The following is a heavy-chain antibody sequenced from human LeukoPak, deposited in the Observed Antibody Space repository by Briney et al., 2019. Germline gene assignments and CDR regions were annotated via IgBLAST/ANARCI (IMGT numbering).Heavy chain of an antibody. Sequence: ASVKVSCKASGYTFTSYAMHWVRQAPGQRLEWMGWINAGSGSTQYSQKFQGKVTFTRDTSASTAYMELNNLRSEDTAVFYCASTSMYGDYVAFAFDRWGQGTLVTVSS. CDR3: ASTSMYGDYVAFAFDR. V-gene: IGHV1-3*01. J-gene: IGHJ4*02. CDR1: GYTFTSYA. D-gene: IGHD4-17*01. CDR2: INAGSGST.